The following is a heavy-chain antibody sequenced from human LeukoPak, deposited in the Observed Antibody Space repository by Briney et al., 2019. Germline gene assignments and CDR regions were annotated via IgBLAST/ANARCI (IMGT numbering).Heavy chain of an antibody. V-gene: IGHV3-66*01. D-gene: IGHD6-19*01. CDR2: IYSGGST. Sequence: GGSLRLSCAASGFAVSSNYMSWVRQAPGKGLEWVSVIYSGGSTYYADSVKGRFTISRDNSKNTLYLQMNSLRAEDTAVYYCARGTPSSSGWLYYGMDVWGQGTTVTVSS. J-gene: IGHJ6*02. CDR3: ARGTPSSSGWLYYGMDV. CDR1: GFAVSSNY.